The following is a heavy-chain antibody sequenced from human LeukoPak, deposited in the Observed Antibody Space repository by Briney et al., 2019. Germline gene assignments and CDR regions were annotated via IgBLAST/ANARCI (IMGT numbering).Heavy chain of an antibody. CDR3: ARGGAAGIRYSGYVFRLGAFDI. V-gene: IGHV3-9*01. Sequence: PGRSLRLSCAASGFTFDDYAMHWVRQAPGKGLEWVSGISWNSGSIGYADSVKGRFTISRDNSKNTLYLQMNSLRAEDTAVYYCARGGAAGIRYSGYVFRLGAFDIWGQGTMVTVSS. CDR1: GFTFDDYA. J-gene: IGHJ3*02. D-gene: IGHD5-12*01. CDR2: ISWNSGSI.